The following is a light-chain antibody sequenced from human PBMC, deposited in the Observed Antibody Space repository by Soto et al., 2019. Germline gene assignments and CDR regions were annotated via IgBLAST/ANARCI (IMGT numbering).Light chain of an antibody. J-gene: IGKJ5*01. CDR3: QQRSNWQLS. CDR1: QNVGSY. Sequence: EIVLTQSPATLSLSPGERVTLSCRASQNVGSYLAWYQQKPGLAPRPLIYDASKRATGIPARFSGSGSRIDFTLTVSSLELEDFAVYYCQQRSNWQLSFGQGTRLEIK. V-gene: IGKV3-11*01. CDR2: DAS.